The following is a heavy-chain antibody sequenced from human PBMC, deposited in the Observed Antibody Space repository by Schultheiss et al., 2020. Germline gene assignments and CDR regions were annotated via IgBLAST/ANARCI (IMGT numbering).Heavy chain of an antibody. CDR2: IRYDGSNK. J-gene: IGHJ4*02. V-gene: IGHV3-30*02. Sequence: GGSLRLSCAASGFTFSSYGMHWVRQAPGKGLEWVAFIRYDGSNKYYADSVKGRFTISRDNSKNTLYLQMNSLRAEDTAVYYCAIPDGDSSGYYSGFFYWGQGTLVTVSS. CDR1: GFTFSSYG. CDR3: AIPDGDSSGYYSGFFY. D-gene: IGHD3-22*01.